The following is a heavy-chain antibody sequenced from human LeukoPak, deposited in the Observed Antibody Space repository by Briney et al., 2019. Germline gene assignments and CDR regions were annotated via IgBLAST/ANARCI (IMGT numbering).Heavy chain of an antibody. J-gene: IGHJ6*03. D-gene: IGHD3-3*01. V-gene: IGHV1-18*01. CDR1: GYTFTSYG. CDR3: ARAHYDFWSGYYSYYYYYYMDV. CDR2: ISAYNGNT. Sequence: ASVKVSCKASGYTFTSYGISWVRQAPGQGLEWMGWISAYNGNTNYAQKLQGRVTMTTDTSTSTAYMELRSLRSDDTAVYYCARAHYDFWSGYYSYYYYYYMDVWGKGTTVTVS.